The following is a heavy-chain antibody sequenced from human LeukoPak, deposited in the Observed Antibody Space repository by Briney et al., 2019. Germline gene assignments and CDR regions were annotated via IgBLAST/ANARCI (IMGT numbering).Heavy chain of an antibody. D-gene: IGHD3-3*01. Sequence: GGSLRLSCAASGFTFTNYWMSWVRQAPGKGLEWVANIRQDGSEGFYVDSVKGRFTISRDNARNSLYLQMNTLRAEDPAVYYCASFWSGYFDYWGQGTLVTVSS. CDR1: GFTFTNYW. J-gene: IGHJ4*02. CDR2: IRQDGSEG. CDR3: ASFWSGYFDY. V-gene: IGHV3-7*01.